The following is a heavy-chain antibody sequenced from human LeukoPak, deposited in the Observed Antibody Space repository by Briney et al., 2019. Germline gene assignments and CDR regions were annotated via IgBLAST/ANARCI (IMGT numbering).Heavy chain of an antibody. CDR2: ISSSGSTI. CDR1: GFTFSDYY. D-gene: IGHD3-22*01. CDR3: ARDYLYYYDSSDGY. J-gene: IGHJ4*02. V-gene: IGHV3-11*04. Sequence: GGSLRLSCAASGFTFSDYYMSWIRQAPGKGLEWVSYISSSGSTIYYADSVKGRFTISRDNAKNSLYLQMNSLRAEDTAVYYCARDYLYYYDSSDGYWGQGTLVTVSS.